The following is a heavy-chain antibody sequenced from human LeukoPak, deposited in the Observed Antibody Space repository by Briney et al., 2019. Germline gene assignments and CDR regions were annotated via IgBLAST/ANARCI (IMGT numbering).Heavy chain of an antibody. CDR2: ISSSSSYI. Sequence: GGSLRLSCAASGFTFSSYSMNWVRQAPGKGLEWVSSISSSSSYIYYADSVKGRFTISRDNAKNSLYLQMNSLRAEDTAVYYCARARSDSGYDWGYYYYYYMDVWGKGTTVTVSS. J-gene: IGHJ6*03. D-gene: IGHD5-12*01. V-gene: IGHV3-21*01. CDR1: GFTFSSYS. CDR3: ARARSDSGYDWGYYYYYYMDV.